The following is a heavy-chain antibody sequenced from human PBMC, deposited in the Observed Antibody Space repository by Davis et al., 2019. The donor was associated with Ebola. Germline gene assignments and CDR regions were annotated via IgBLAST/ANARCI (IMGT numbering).Heavy chain of an antibody. V-gene: IGHV4-61*01. CDR1: GGSISSGSYY. CDR3: ARDGGFLEWSDYYYYYGMDV. J-gene: IGHJ6*02. CDR2: IYYSGST. D-gene: IGHD3-3*01. Sequence: PSETLSLTCTVSGGSISSGSYYWSWIRQPPGKGLEWIGYIYYSGSTNYNTSLKSRVTISVDKSKNQFSLKLSSVTAADTAVYYCARDGGFLEWSDYYYYYGMDVWGQGTTVTVSS.